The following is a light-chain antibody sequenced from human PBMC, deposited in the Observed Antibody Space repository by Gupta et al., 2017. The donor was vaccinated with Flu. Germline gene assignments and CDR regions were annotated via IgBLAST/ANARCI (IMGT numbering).Light chain of an antibody. CDR3: QQYNSYWT. CDR2: KAS. Sequence: VGDRVTITGRASQSISTWLAWYQQKPGKAPKLLIYKASNLESGVPSRFSGTGSGTEFTLTISSLQPDDFATYYCQQYNSYWTFGQGTKVEIK. J-gene: IGKJ1*01. CDR1: QSISTW. V-gene: IGKV1-5*03.